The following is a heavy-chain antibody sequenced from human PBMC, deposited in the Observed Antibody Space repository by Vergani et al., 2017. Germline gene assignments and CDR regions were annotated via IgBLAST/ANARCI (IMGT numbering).Heavy chain of an antibody. CDR3: AKDSSGYYGYFDY. D-gene: IGHD3-22*01. CDR1: GFTFSSYG. Sequence: QVQLVESGGGLVKPGGSLRLSCAASGFTFSSYGMHWVRQAPGKGLEWVAVISYDGSNKYYADSVKGRFTISRDNSKNTLYLQMNSLRAEDTAVYYCAKDSSGYYGYFDYWGQGTLVTVSS. J-gene: IGHJ4*02. V-gene: IGHV3-30*18. CDR2: ISYDGSNK.